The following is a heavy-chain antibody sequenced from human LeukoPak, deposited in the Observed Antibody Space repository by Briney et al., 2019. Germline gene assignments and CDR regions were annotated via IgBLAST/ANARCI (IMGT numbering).Heavy chain of an antibody. D-gene: IGHD3-22*01. J-gene: IGHJ4*02. CDR1: GFTFSSYW. CDR2: INSDGSST. CDR3: ARINYYDSSGFDY. Sequence: GGSLRLSCAASGFTFSSYWMHWVRQAPGKGLVWVSRINSDGSSTSYADSVKGRFTISRDSAKNTLYLQMNSLRAEDTAVYYCARINYYDSSGFDYWGQGTLVTVSS. V-gene: IGHV3-74*01.